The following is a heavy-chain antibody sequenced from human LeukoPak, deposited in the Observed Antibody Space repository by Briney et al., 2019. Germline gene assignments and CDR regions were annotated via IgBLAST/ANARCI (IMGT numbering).Heavy chain of an antibody. CDR2: IRSEAYGQTT. CDR3: ARGPIYLWIYYGMDV. Sequence: GGSLRLSCTASGFSFGDHAMTWVRQAPGKGLEWVSFIRSEAYGQTTEYAASVKDGFTISRDNSKGIVYLQMNSLKTEDTAKYYCARGPIYLWIYYGMDVWGQGTTVIVSS. D-gene: IGHD3-9*01. J-gene: IGHJ6*02. CDR1: GFSFGDHA. V-gene: IGHV3-49*04.